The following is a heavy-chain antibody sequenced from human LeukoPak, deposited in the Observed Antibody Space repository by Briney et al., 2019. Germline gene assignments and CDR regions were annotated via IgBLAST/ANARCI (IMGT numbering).Heavy chain of an antibody. Sequence: PGGSLRLSCAASGFTFSRHSMNWVRQAPGKGLEWVSSISSSSSYIYYTDSVKGRFTISRDNAKKSLFLQMNSLRAEDTAVYYCAELGITMIGGVWGKGATVTISS. J-gene: IGHJ6*04. V-gene: IGHV3-21*01. CDR1: GFTFSRHS. CDR2: ISSSSSYI. CDR3: AELGITMIGGV. D-gene: IGHD3-10*02.